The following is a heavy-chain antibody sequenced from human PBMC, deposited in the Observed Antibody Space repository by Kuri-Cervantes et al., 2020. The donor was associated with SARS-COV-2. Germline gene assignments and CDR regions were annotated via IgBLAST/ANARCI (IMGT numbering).Heavy chain of an antibody. J-gene: IGHJ6*02. D-gene: IGHD3-3*01. CDR1: GFTFSGHW. V-gene: IGHV3-33*08. CDR3: ARDITIFGVASAGYYGMDV. Sequence: GGSLRLSCAASGFTFSGHWIHWVRQAPGKGLEWVAVIWYDGSNKYYADSVKGRFTISRDNSKNTLYLQMNSLRAEDTAVYYCARDITIFGVASAGYYGMDVWGQGTTVTVSS. CDR2: IWYDGSNK.